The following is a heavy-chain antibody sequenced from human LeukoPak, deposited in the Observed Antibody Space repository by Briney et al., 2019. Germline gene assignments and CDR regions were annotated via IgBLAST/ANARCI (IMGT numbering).Heavy chain of an antibody. CDR3: ARGGVLYYAGV. CDR2: IYYSGST. V-gene: IGHV4-59*12. D-gene: IGHD2-8*01. Sequence: PSETLSLTCTVSGGFISSYYWSWIRQPPGKGLEWIGYIYYSGSTNYNPSLKSRVTISVDTSKNQFSLKLNSVTAADTAVYYCARGGVLYYAGVWGKGTTVTVSS. CDR1: GGFISSYY. J-gene: IGHJ6*04.